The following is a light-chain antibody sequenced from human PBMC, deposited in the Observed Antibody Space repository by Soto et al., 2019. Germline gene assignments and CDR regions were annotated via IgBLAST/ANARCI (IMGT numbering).Light chain of an antibody. CDR2: EVT. J-gene: IGLJ2*01. V-gene: IGLV2-14*01. CDR3: SSSTAASTLDVV. CDR1: SSDGDY. Sequence: QSVLTQPASVSGSPGQSITISCTGTSSDGDYVSWYQQHPGKAPKLIIYEVTNRPSGVSNRFSGSKSDYTASLTISGLQGEDEADYYCSSSTAASTLDVVFGGGTKLTVL.